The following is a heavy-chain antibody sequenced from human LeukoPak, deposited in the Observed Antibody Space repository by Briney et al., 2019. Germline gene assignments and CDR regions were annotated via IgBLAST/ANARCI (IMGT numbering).Heavy chain of an antibody. V-gene: IGHV3-23*01. CDR1: GFTFSTYA. D-gene: IGHD1-26*01. CDR3: AKPRSGSYDFDY. J-gene: IGHJ4*02. Sequence: GGSLRLSCAASGFTFSTYAMTWVRQAPGKGLEWVSGISGSGGSTYYADSVKGRFTISRDNSKNTLYLQMNSLRAEDTAVYYYAKPRSGSYDFDYWGQGTLVTVSS. CDR2: ISGSGGST.